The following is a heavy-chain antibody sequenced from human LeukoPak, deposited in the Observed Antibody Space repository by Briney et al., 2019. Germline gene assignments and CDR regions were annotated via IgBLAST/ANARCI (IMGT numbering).Heavy chain of an antibody. CDR3: ARDTRTTVTRDGMDV. V-gene: IGHV4-31*03. D-gene: IGHD4-17*01. J-gene: IGHJ6*02. Sequence: SQTLSLTCTVSGGSISSGGYYWSWIRQHPGKGLEWIGYIYYSGSTYYNPSLKSRVTMSVDTSKNQFSLKLSSVTAADTAVYYCARDTRTTVTRDGMDVWGQGTTVTVSS. CDR1: GGSISSGGYY. CDR2: IYYSGST.